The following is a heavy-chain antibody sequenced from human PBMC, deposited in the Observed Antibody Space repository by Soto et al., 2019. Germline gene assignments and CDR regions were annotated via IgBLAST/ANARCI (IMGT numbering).Heavy chain of an antibody. V-gene: IGHV3-7*01. Sequence: EVQLVESGGGLVQPGGSLRLSCAASGFTFSSYWMSWVRQAPGKGLEWVANIKQDGSEKYYVDSVKGRFTISRDNAKNSLYLQMNSLRAEDPAVYYCARLGRDIVLMVYAIPGYFDLWGRGTLVTVSS. J-gene: IGHJ2*01. CDR2: IKQDGSEK. CDR1: GFTFSSYW. D-gene: IGHD2-8*01. CDR3: ARLGRDIVLMVYAIPGYFDL.